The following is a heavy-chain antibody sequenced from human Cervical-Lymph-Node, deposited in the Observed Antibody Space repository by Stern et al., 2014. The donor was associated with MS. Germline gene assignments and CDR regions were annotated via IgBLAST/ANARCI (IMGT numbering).Heavy chain of an antibody. D-gene: IGHD2-15*01. J-gene: IGHJ6*02. CDR2: INPSGAT. CDR3: AVRYCSGGRCYSVPDV. V-gene: IGHV1-46*02. Sequence: QLVQSGSEVKKPGASVKVSCKASEYTHNNYLIHWVRQAPGQRPDWMGVINPSGATNDAQKVQDRVTMTTDASTSTFYMELSRLRSEDTAVYYCAVRYCSGGRCYSVPDVWGQGTTVIVSS. CDR1: EYTHNNYL.